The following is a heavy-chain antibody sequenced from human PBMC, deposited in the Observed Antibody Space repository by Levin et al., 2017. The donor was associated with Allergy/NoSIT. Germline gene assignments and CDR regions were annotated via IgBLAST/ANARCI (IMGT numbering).Heavy chain of an antibody. J-gene: IGHJ6*02. CDR3: ASSWQQLPSWGVNYYYGMDV. CDR2: INAGNGNT. V-gene: IGHV1-3*01. Sequence: ASVKVSCKASGYTFTSYAMHWVRQAPGQRLEWMGWINAGNGNTKYSQKFQGRVTITRDTSASTAYMELSSLRSEDTAVYYCASSWQQLPSWGVNYYYGMDVWGQGTTVTVSS. D-gene: IGHD6-13*01. CDR1: GYTFTSYA.